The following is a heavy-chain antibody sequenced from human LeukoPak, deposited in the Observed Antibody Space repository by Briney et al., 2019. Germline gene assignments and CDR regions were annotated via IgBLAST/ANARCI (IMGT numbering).Heavy chain of an antibody. CDR3: ARDGVVRGADLDY. J-gene: IGHJ4*02. D-gene: IGHD3-10*01. V-gene: IGHV4-39*07. CDR1: GGSISSGSYY. CDR2: IYYSGST. Sequence: SETLSLTCTVSGGSISSGSYYWGWIRQPPGKGLEWIGSIYYSGSTYYNPSLKSRVTISVDTSKNQFSLKLSSVTAADTAVYYCARDGVVRGADLDYWGQGTLVTVSS.